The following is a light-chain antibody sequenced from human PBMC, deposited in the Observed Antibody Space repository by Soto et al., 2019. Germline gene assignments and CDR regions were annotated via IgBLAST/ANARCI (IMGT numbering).Light chain of an antibody. CDR1: NSDVGGYDY. CDR2: DVT. V-gene: IGLV2-11*01. Sequence: QSALTQPRSVSGSPGQAVTFSCTGTNSDVGGYDYVSWYQQLPGEAPKLIIYDVTKRPSGVPNRFSGSKSGNTASLTISGLQAEDEADYFCSSFAGSYTHVFGSGTKVTV. CDR3: SSFAGSYTHV. J-gene: IGLJ1*01.